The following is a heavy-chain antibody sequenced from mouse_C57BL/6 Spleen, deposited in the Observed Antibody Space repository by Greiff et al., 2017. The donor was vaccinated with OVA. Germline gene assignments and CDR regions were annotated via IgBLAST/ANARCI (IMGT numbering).Heavy chain of an antibody. Sequence: VQLQQSGPELVKPGASVKISCKASGYTFTDYYMNWVKQSHGKSLEWIGDINPNNGGTSYNQKFKGKATLTVDKSSSTAYMELRSLTSEDSAVYYCARTPFYYGSPFDYWGQGTTLTVSS. CDR2: INPNNGGT. CDR3: ARTPFYYGSPFDY. J-gene: IGHJ2*01. D-gene: IGHD1-1*01. V-gene: IGHV1-26*01. CDR1: GYTFTDYY.